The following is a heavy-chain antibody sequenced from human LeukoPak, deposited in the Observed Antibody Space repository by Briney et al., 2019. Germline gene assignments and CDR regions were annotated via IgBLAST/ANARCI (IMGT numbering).Heavy chain of an antibody. CDR2: IYYSGSA. V-gene: IGHV4-59*12. J-gene: IGHJ4*02. Sequence: SETLSLTCTVSGGSISSYQWSWIRQPPGKGLEWIGNIYYSGSANYNPSLKSRVTMSVDTSKNQFSLKLSSVTAADTAVYYCARRPTSRGVAFDYWGQGTLVTVSS. CDR1: GGSISSYQ. CDR3: ARRPTSRGVAFDY. D-gene: IGHD2-15*01.